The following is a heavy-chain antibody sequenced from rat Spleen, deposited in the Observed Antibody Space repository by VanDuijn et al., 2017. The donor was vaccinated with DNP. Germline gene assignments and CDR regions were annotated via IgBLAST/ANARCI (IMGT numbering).Heavy chain of an antibody. Sequence: EVQLVESGGGLVQPGRSMRLSCTASGFTFSDYFMAWVRQAPRKGLEWVASISYEGISTYYGDSVKGRFTISKDDAKSTLYLQMDRLRAEDTATYSWVRPHVPYYGYTFYFDSWGQGTLVTVSS. CDR2: ISYEGIST. CDR3: VRPHVPYYGYTFYFDS. V-gene: IGHV5-22*01. D-gene: IGHD1-9*01. CDR1: GFTFSDYF. J-gene: IGHJ3*01.